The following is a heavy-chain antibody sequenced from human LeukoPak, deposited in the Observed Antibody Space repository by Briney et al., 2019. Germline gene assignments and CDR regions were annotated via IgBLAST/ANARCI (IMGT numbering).Heavy chain of an antibody. Sequence: ASVKVSCKASGYTFTNYYMHWVRQAPGQGLEWMGWINPKSGGTNYAQKFQGRVTMTRDTSISTAYMELSRLRSDDTAVYYCARAPFSMVIVVINLIDYWGQGTLVTVSS. CDR3: ARAPFSMVIVVINLIDY. J-gene: IGHJ4*02. D-gene: IGHD3-22*01. V-gene: IGHV1-2*02. CDR2: INPKSGGT. CDR1: GYTFTNYY.